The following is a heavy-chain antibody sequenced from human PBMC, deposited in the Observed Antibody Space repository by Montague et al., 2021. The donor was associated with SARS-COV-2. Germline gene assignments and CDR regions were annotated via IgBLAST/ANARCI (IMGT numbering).Heavy chain of an antibody. Sequence: SVKVSCKASGYTFTYYGISWVRQAPGQGLEWVGWISPHTAKTNFAQQFQDRVNMTTDTSTSTAYMELRSLRSDDTAVYYCARECGGGSCYYLNWGQGTLATVSS. CDR1: GYTFTYYG. CDR2: ISPHTAKT. V-gene: IGHV1-18*01. J-gene: IGHJ4*02. CDR3: ARECGGGSCYYLN. D-gene: IGHD2-15*01.